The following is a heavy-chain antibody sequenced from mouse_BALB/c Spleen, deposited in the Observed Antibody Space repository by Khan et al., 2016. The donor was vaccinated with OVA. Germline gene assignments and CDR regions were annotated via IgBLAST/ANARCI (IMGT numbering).Heavy chain of an antibody. CDR1: GYTFTSYV. J-gene: IGHJ3*01. D-gene: IGHD1-1*01. Sequence: VQLKQSGPELVKPGASVKMSCKASGYTFTSYVMHWVKQKPGLGLEWIGYIYPFNDDTKYNEKFKGKATLTSDKSSSTAYMELSSLTSEDSAVYYCAPVGNYYVSFASWGQGTLVTVSA. CDR2: IYPFNDDT. V-gene: IGHV1S136*01. CDR3: APVGNYYVSFAS.